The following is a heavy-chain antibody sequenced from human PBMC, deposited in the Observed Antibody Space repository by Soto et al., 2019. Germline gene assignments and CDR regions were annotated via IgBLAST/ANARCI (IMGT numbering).Heavy chain of an antibody. Sequence: EVQLLESGGGLVQPGGSLRLSCAASGFTFSRYAMSWVRQAPGKGLEWVSAISGSGGSTYYADSVKGQFTISRDNSKNTLYLQMNSLRADDTAVYYCAKGGDYGSGLFDPWGQGTLVTVSS. J-gene: IGHJ5*02. V-gene: IGHV3-23*01. CDR1: GFTFSRYA. CDR3: AKGGDYGSGLFDP. D-gene: IGHD3-10*01. CDR2: ISGSGGST.